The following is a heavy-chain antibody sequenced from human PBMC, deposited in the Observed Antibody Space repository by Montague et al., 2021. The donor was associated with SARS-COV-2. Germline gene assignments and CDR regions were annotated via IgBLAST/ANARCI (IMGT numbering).Heavy chain of an antibody. CDR2: ISSSSSYT. CDR1: GFTFSDYY. V-gene: IGHV3-11*05. D-gene: IGHD2-21*01. J-gene: IGHJ5*02. Sequence: SLRLSCAASGFTFSDYYMSWIRQAPGKGLEWVSYISSSSSYTNYADSVKGRFTISRDNAKNSLYPQMNSLRAEDTAVYYCARDVGVVRNGFDTWGQGTLVTVSS. CDR3: ARDVGVVRNGFDT.